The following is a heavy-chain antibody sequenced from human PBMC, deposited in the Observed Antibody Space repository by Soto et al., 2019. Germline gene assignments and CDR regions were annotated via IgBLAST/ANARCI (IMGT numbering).Heavy chain of an antibody. J-gene: IGHJ4*02. CDR1: GGSISSSSYY. CDR2: IYYSGST. D-gene: IGHD4-17*01. V-gene: IGHV4-39*01. CDR3: ARQWGPTVTTQPYCDY. Sequence: PSETLSLTCTVSGGSISSSSYYWGWIRQPPGKGLEWIGSIYYSGSTYYNPSLKSRVTISVDTTKNQFSPKLSSVTAADTAVYYCARQWGPTVTTQPYCDYWGQGTLVTVSS.